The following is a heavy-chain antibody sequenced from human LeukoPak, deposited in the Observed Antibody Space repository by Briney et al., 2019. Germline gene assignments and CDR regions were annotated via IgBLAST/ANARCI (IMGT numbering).Heavy chain of an antibody. V-gene: IGHV3-48*04. CDR3: AREGSGSYSGY. J-gene: IGHJ4*02. Sequence: PGGSLRLSCAASGFTFSSYSMNWVRQAPGKGLEWVSYISSSGTSIHYADSVKGRFTISRDNAKNSLYLQMNSLRGEDTAVYYCAREGSGSYSGYWGQGTLVTVSS. D-gene: IGHD1-26*01. CDR2: ISSSGTSI. CDR1: GFTFSSYS.